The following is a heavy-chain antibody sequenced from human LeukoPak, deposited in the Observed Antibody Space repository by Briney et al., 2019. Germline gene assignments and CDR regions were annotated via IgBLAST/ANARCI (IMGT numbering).Heavy chain of an antibody. V-gene: IGHV4-30-2*01. CDR3: ASSSRGRYYFDY. J-gene: IGHJ4*02. Sequence: SQTLSLTCAVSGGSICSGGYSWSWIRQPPGKGLEWIGYIYLSGSTYYNPSLKSRVTISVDRSKNQFSLKLSSVTAAHTAVYYCASSSRGRYYFDYWGQGTLVTVSS. CDR2: IYLSGST. D-gene: IGHD6-13*01. CDR1: GGSICSGGYS.